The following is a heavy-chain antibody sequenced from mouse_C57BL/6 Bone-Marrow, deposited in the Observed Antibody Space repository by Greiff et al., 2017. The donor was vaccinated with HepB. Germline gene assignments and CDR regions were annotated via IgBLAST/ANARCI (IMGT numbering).Heavy chain of an antibody. CDR2: IYPGSGNT. D-gene: IGHD1-1*01. CDR3: ARGTTLVATRYYFDY. CDR1: GYTFTDYY. J-gene: IGHJ2*01. Sequence: VQLQQSGAELVRPGASVKLSCKASGYTFTDYYINWVKQRPGQGLEWIARIYPGSGNTYYNEKFKGKATLTAEKSSSTAYMQLSSLTSEDSAVYLGARGTTLVATRYYFDYWGQGTTLTVSS. V-gene: IGHV1-76*01.